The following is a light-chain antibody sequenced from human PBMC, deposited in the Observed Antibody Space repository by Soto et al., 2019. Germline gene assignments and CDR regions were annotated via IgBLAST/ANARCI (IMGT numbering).Light chain of an antibody. CDR1: QTITSNY. J-gene: IGKJ5*01. CDR2: GAS. V-gene: IGKV3-20*01. CDR3: QQYLSALIT. Sequence: ENVLTQSPGTLSLSPGEGATLSCRASQTITSNYLAWYQQKPGQAPRLLIYGASSRATGIPGRFSGSGSGTNFTLTINGLEPEDFALYYCQQYLSALITFGQGTRLEIK.